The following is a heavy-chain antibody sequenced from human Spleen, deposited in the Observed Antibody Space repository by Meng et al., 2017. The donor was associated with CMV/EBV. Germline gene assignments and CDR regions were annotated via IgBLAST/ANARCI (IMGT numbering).Heavy chain of an antibody. CDR3: ARLGILPYGMDV. CDR2: SNPNSGDT. V-gene: IGHV1-2*02. Sequence: KTSGYPCTGYYMHGVRHAPVQGLEWMGWSNPNSGDTNCAQNFQGKVTMTRDTSISTAYMAMSRLRSDDTAVYYCARLGILPYGMDVWGQGTTVTVSS. J-gene: IGHJ6*02. D-gene: IGHD3-3*01. CDR1: GYPCTGYY.